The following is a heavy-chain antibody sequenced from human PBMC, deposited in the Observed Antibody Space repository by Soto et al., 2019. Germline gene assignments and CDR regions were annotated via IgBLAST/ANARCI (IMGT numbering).Heavy chain of an antibody. V-gene: IGHV3-23*01. D-gene: IGHD6-25*01. CDR1: EFTFSNYA. CDR2: ISGSGGST. CDR3: AKGAAVAVIDSDKSNWFDP. Sequence: EVQLLESGGGLVQPGGSLRLSCAASEFTFSNYAMSWVRQAPGKGLEWVSGISGSGGSTYYGDSVKGRFTISRDNSKNTVYLQMNSLRAEDTAVYYCAKGAAVAVIDSDKSNWFDPWGQGTLVTVSS. J-gene: IGHJ5*02.